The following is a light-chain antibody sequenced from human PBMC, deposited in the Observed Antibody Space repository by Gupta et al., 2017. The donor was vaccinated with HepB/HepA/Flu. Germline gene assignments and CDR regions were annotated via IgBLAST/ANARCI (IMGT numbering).Light chain of an antibody. J-gene: IGKJ4*01. V-gene: IGKV3-20*01. CDR1: QSVSSSY. CDR2: GAS. Sequence: EIVLTQSPGTLSLSPGERATPPCRASQSVSSSYLAWYQQKPGQAPRLLIYGASSRATGIPDRFSGSGSETDFTLTSRRLEAEDFEVYYCQQNGSSPTFGRGTKVEIK. CDR3: QQNGSSPT.